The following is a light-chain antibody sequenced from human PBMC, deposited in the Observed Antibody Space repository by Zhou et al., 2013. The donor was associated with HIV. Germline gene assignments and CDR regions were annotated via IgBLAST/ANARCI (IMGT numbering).Light chain of an antibody. V-gene: IGKV3D-20*02. CDR1: QSVSSSY. Sequence: EIVLTQSPGTLSLSPGERATLSCRASQSVSSSYLAWYQQKPGQAPRLLIYGASSRATGIPDRFSGSGSGTDFTLTISSLEPDDFAVFYCQQRSDWPRTFGGGTKVEIK. CDR3: QQRSDWPRT. CDR2: GAS. J-gene: IGKJ4*01.